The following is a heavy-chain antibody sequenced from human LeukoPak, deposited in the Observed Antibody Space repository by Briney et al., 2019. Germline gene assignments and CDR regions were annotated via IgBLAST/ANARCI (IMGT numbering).Heavy chain of an antibody. CDR1: GYTFSNYA. V-gene: IGHV1-18*01. CDR3: ARDPHIVVVPAAIRGWFDP. J-gene: IGHJ5*02. D-gene: IGHD2-2*02. CDR2: ISAYSGNT. Sequence: ASVKVSCKASGYTFSNYAISWVRQAPGQGLEWMGWISAYSGNTNYAQKLQGRVTMTTDTSTSTAYMELRSLRSDDTAVYYCARDPHIVVVPAAIRGWFDPWGQGTLVTVSS.